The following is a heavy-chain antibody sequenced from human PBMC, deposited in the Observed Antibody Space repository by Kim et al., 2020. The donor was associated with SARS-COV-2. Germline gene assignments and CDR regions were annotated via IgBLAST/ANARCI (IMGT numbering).Heavy chain of an antibody. CDR2: IYYSGST. CDR3: ARTGYSGYDLGEYYFDY. D-gene: IGHD5-12*01. Sequence: SETLSLTCTVSGGSISSYYWSWIRQPPGKGLEWIGYIYYSGSTNYNPSLKSRVTISVDTSKNQFSLKLSSVTAADTAVYYCARTGYSGYDLGEYYFDYWGQGTLVTVSS. CDR1: GGSISSYY. V-gene: IGHV4-59*01. J-gene: IGHJ4*02.